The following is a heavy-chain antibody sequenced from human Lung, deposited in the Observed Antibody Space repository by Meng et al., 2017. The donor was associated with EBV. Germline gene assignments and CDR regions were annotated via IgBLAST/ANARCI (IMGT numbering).Heavy chain of an antibody. CDR3: AKDAGWLLQLYYFDY. Sequence: EVQLLESXXGXVXXGGXLRLSCAVSGFTFSSHSITWVRQSPGKGLEWVSGIGASGTSTYHTDSVKGRFTISRDNSKNTVYLQMNSLRAEDTAVYFCAKDAGWLLQLYYFDYWGQGTLVTVSS. V-gene: IGHV3-23*01. J-gene: IGHJ4*02. CDR1: GFTFSSHS. D-gene: IGHD2-15*01. CDR2: IGASGTST.